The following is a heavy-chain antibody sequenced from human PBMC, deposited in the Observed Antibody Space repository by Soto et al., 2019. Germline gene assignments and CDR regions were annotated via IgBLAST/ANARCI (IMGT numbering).Heavy chain of an antibody. Sequence: PXVSLRLSCAACGFTFSSYSMNWVRQAPGKGLEWVSYIRSSSSTIYYADSVKGRFTISRDNAKNSLYLQMNSLRDEDTAVYYCARLQIPHEYGDVYGMDVWGQGTTVTGSS. CDR3: ARLQIPHEYGDVYGMDV. V-gene: IGHV3-48*02. CDR1: GFTFSSYS. J-gene: IGHJ6*02. CDR2: IRSSSSTI. D-gene: IGHD4-17*01.